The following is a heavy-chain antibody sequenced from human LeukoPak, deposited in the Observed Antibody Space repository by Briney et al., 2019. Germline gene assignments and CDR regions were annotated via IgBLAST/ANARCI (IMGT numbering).Heavy chain of an antibody. D-gene: IGHD2-21*02. J-gene: IGHJ4*02. CDR2: ISSSSSYI. V-gene: IGHV3-21*01. Sequence: AGGSLRLSCAASGFTFSSYSMNWVRQAPGKGLEWVSSISSSSSYIYYADSVKGRFTISRDNAKNSLYLQTNSLRAEDTAVYYCARAPYCGGDCYPVDYWGQGTLVTVSS. CDR1: GFTFSSYS. CDR3: ARAPYCGGDCYPVDY.